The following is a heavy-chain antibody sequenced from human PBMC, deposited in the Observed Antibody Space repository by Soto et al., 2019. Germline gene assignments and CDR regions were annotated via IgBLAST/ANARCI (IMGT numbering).Heavy chain of an antibody. Sequence: SETLSLTCPVSGGSISSGGYSWSWIRQPPGKGLEWIGYIYHSGSTYYNPSLKSRVTISVDRSKNQFSLKLSSVTAADTAVYYCARENNVLPGGYFDYWGQGTLVTVSS. CDR2: IYHSGST. V-gene: IGHV4-30-2*01. J-gene: IGHJ4*02. CDR1: GGSISSGGYS. CDR3: ARENNVLPGGYFDY. D-gene: IGHD3-10*01.